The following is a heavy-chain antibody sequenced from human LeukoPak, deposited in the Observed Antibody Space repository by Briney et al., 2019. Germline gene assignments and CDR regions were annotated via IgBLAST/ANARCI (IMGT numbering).Heavy chain of an antibody. Sequence: ASVKVSCKASGYTFTSYGISWVRQAPGQGLEWMGWIHTDNGDTKYSHYFLGRVTITRDTSANTAYMELSSLRSEDAAVYYCARDRVVGLAPFDPWGQGTLVTVPS. CDR3: ARDRVVGLAPFDP. V-gene: IGHV1-18*01. CDR1: GYTFTSYG. D-gene: IGHD2-15*01. CDR2: IHTDNGDT. J-gene: IGHJ5*02.